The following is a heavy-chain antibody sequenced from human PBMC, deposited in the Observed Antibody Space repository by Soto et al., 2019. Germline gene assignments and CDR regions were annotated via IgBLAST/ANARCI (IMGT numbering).Heavy chain of an antibody. V-gene: IGHV1-69*01. CDR1: GGTFSSYA. J-gene: IGHJ5*02. Sequence: QVQLVQSGAEVKKPGSSVKVSCKASGGTFSSYAISWVRQAPGQGLEWMRGIIPIFGTANYAQKFQGRVTITADASTSTDYMELSSLRSEDTAVYYCARGREGGIVVVTSFDPWGQGTLVTVSS. CDR3: ARGREGGIVVVTSFDP. D-gene: IGHD2-21*02. CDR2: IIPIFGTA.